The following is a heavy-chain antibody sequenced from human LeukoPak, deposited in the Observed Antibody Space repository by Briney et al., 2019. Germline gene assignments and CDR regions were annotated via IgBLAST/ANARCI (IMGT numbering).Heavy chain of an antibody. V-gene: IGHV4-39*01. CDR2: IYYSGTT. CDR1: GGSISSSNYY. J-gene: IGHJ4*02. Sequence: SETLSLTCTVYGGSISSSNYYWGWIRQPPGRGLEWIVSIYYSGTTSYNPSLKSRVTISVDTSKNQFSLRLSSVTAADTAVYYCARHKGAVGGRYYDYWGQGTLVTVSS. D-gene: IGHD6-19*01. CDR3: ARHKGAVGGRYYDY.